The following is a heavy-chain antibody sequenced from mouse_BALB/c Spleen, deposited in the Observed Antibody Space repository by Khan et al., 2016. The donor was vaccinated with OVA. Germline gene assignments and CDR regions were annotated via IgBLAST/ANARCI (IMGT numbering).Heavy chain of an antibody. CDR1: GYSFTNYG. CDR3: ARKGHWEFDV. J-gene: IGHJ1*01. Sequence: QIQLVQSGPELKKPGETVKISCKASGYSFTNYGMNWVKQAPGKGLKWMGWINTYTGEPTYTDDLKGRFAFSLETYASTAYLQINYLKNEDTSTYLCARKGHWEFDVWGAGTTVTVSS. CDR2: INTYTGEP. V-gene: IGHV9-3-1*01.